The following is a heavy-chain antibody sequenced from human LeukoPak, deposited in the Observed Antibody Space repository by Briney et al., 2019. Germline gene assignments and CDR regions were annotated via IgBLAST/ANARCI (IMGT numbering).Heavy chain of an antibody. V-gene: IGHV4-59*12. CDR2: ISYSGAT. CDR1: GGSISSYC. CDR3: ARAGAGTMVRGVIIKHYPLDY. J-gene: IGHJ4*02. Sequence: SETLSLTGTVSGGSISSYCWTWIRQPPGKRLEWIGVISYSGATNYNPSLESRFTISVDTSKNHFSLKLSSVTAADTAVFYCARAGAGTMVRGVIIKHYPLDYWGQGTLVTVSS. D-gene: IGHD3-10*01.